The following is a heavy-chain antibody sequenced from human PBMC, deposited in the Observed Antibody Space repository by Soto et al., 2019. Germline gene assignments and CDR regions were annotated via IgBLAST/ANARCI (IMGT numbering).Heavy chain of an antibody. CDR3: AGVLGATTWDGFDD. CDR2: IYHSRRA. V-gene: IGHV4-4*02. D-gene: IGHD1-26*01. J-gene: IGHJ4*01. CDR1: GGSISSRNW. Sequence: SETLSLTCAVSGGSISSRNWWSRVRQPPGMGLGECGEIYHSRRANNNPSLKSRVTLSAHKSKKHVSLTLSSVTAADKAVSYYAGVLGATTWDGFDDWGQGTLVTVSS.